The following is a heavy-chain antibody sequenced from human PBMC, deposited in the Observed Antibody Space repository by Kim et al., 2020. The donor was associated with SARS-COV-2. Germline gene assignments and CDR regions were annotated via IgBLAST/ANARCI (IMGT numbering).Heavy chain of an antibody. V-gene: IGHV4-39*02. J-gene: IGHJ4*02. CDR3: ARRTDAAESFYSFDY. Sequence: SETLSLTCTVSGGSISSETYYWGWIRQSPGKGLEWIGSIHYGGSTYYNPSLKSRVTMSVDTSKNHFSLNLSSVTAADTAVYYCARRTDAAESFYSFDYWGQGSQVTVSS. CDR1: GGSISSETYY. D-gene: IGHD3-10*01. CDR2: IHYGGST.